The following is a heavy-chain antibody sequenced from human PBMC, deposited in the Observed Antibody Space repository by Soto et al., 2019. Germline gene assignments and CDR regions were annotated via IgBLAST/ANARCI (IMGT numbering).Heavy chain of an antibody. Sequence: XSVKVCCKASGYTFTSYAMHWVRQAPGQSLEWMGWINAGNGNTKYSQKFQGRVTITRDTSASTAYMELSSLRSEDTAVYYCAGEFGYCSSTSCPLPSWYEGYYFDYWGQGTLVTVSS. D-gene: IGHD2-2*01. CDR1: GYTFTSYA. J-gene: IGHJ4*02. CDR3: AGEFGYCSSTSCPLPSWYEGYYFDY. V-gene: IGHV1-3*01. CDR2: INAGNGNT.